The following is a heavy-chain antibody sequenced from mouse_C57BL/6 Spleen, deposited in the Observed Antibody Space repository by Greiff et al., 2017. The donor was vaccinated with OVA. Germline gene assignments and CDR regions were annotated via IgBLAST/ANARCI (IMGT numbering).Heavy chain of an antibody. D-gene: IGHD4-1*01. V-gene: IGHV1-50*01. CDR1: GYTFTSYW. CDR2: IAPSDSYT. Sequence: VQLQQPGAELVKPGASVKLSCKASGYTFTSYWMPWVKQRPGQGLEWIGEIAPSDSYTNYNQKFKGKATLTVDTSSSTAYMQLSSLTSEDSAFYYCAITGTGYFDYWGQGTTLTVSS. J-gene: IGHJ2*01. CDR3: AITGTGYFDY.